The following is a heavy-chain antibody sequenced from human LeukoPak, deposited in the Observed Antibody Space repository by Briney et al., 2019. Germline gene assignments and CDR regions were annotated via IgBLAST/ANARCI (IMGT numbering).Heavy chain of an antibody. Sequence: PGGSLRLSCAASGFTFSSYSMNWVRQAPGKGLEWVSAISGSGGSTYYADSVKGRFTISRDNSKNTLYLQMNSLRAEDTAVYYCAGYRGSSGLTDLPLWGQGTLVTVSS. D-gene: IGHD3-22*01. CDR1: GFTFSSYS. J-gene: IGHJ4*02. CDR3: AGYRGSSGLTDLPL. CDR2: ISGSGGST. V-gene: IGHV3-23*01.